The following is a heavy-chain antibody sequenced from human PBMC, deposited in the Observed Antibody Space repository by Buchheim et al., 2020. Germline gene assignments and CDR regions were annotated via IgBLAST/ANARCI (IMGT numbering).Heavy chain of an antibody. J-gene: IGHJ4*02. CDR3: TRTAYSSSYYVPHFDY. CDR2: IWYDGSSK. CDR1: GFTFSSHG. V-gene: IGHV3-33*01. D-gene: IGHD6-13*01. Sequence: VQLVESGGGVVQPGRSLRLSCAGSGFTFSSHGMHWVRQPPGKGLEWVAVIWYDGSSKYYVDSVKGRFTISRENSKNTLYLQMNSLRDEDTAVYYCTRTAYSSSYYVPHFDYWGQGTL.